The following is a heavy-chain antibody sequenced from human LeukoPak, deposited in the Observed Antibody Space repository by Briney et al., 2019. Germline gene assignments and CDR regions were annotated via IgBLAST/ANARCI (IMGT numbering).Heavy chain of an antibody. V-gene: IGHV3-23*01. CDR2: ISGSGGST. Sequence: GGSLRLSCAASGLTFSSYAMSWVRQAPGKGPEWVSGISGSGGSTYYADSVKGRFTISRDNSKNTLYLQMNSLRAEDTAEYYCAARIQLWLRDYWGQGTLVTVSS. CDR1: GLTFSSYA. CDR3: AARIQLWLRDY. D-gene: IGHD5-18*01. J-gene: IGHJ4*02.